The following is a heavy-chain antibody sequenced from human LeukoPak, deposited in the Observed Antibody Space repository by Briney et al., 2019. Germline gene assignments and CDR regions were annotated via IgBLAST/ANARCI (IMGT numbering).Heavy chain of an antibody. CDR1: GFTFSSYA. V-gene: IGHV3-23*01. J-gene: IGHJ4*02. D-gene: IGHD3-22*01. CDR2: ISGSGGST. Sequence: PGGSLRLSCTASGFTFSSYAMSWVRQAPGKGLEWVSAISGSGGSTYYADSVKGRFTISRDNSKNTLYLQMNSLRAEDTAVYYCAKKRYYYDSSGYLVYWGQGTLATVSS. CDR3: AKKRYYYDSSGYLVY.